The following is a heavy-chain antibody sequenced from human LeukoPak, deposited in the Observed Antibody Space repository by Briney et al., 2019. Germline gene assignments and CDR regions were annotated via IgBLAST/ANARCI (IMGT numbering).Heavy chain of an antibody. D-gene: IGHD3-10*01. V-gene: IGHV5-51*01. CDR2: ISPDDSDT. CDR3: ARRVTMVRGVIRPVYYFDY. J-gene: IGHJ4*02. Sequence: GESLKISCKGSGYRFTDYRIGWVRQMPGKGLEWMGIISPDDSDTRYSPSFQGQVTISADKSISTAYLQWSSLKASDTAMYYCARRVTMVRGVIRPVYYFDYWGQGTLVTVSS. CDR1: GYRFTDYR.